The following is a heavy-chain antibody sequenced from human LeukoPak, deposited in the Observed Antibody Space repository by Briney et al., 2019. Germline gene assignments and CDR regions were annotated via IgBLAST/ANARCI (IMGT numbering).Heavy chain of an antibody. Sequence: GASVKVSCKASGYTFTSYDINWLRQATGQGLEWMGWMNPNSGNTGYAQKFQGRVTMTRNTSISTAYMELSSLRSEDTAVYYCATTGIGRYYFDYWGQGTLVTVSS. CDR2: MNPNSGNT. D-gene: IGHD1-1*01. J-gene: IGHJ4*02. CDR1: GYTFTSYD. CDR3: ATTGIGRYYFDY. V-gene: IGHV1-8*01.